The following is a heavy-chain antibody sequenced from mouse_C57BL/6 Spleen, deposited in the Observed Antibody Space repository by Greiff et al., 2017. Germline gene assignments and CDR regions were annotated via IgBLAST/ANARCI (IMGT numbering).Heavy chain of an antibody. Sequence: EVHLVESGGGLVQPGGSLSLSCAASGFTFTDYYMSWVRQPPGKALEWFGFIRNKANGYTTEYSASVKGRFTIFRDNSQSILYLQMNALRAEDSAANYCARWGLGRDALAYWGQGTSVTVSA. CDR1: GFTFTDYY. J-gene: IGHJ4*01. CDR2: IRNKANGYTT. V-gene: IGHV7-3*01. CDR3: ARWGLGRDALAY. D-gene: IGHD2-4*01.